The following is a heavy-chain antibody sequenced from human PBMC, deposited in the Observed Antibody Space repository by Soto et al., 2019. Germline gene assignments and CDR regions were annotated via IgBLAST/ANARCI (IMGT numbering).Heavy chain of an antibody. D-gene: IGHD6-13*01. CDR3: SSPSAAGTC. CDR2: IYHSGST. CDR1: GGSISSSTW. Sequence: QVQLQQSGPGLEKPGWSLYLTCAVSGGSISSSTWRCGVRQPPGMGVEWIGVIYHSGSTNYNPSRKSRVTIYVDKSPNQCAQKLSSVSEADTAVYYCSSPSAAGTCWGQGTMVTVSS. V-gene: IGHV4-4*02. J-gene: IGHJ4*02.